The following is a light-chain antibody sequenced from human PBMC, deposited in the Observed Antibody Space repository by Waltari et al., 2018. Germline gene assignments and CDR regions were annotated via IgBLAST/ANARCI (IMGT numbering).Light chain of an antibody. J-gene: IGKJ1*01. CDR3: MQAAHWPKT. CDR1: QSLVHSDGNTY. Sequence: DVVMTQSPLSLSVTLGQTASISCRSSQSLVHSDGNTYLNWFHQRPGQSPRRLIYKISNRDYGVPDRFSGSGTGTDFTLKITRVEAEDVGVYYCMQAAHWPKTFGQGTKVEIK. V-gene: IGKV2-30*02. CDR2: KIS.